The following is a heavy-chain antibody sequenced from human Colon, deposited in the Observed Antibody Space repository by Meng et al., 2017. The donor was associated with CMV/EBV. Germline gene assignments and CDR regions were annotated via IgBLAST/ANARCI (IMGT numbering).Heavy chain of an antibody. J-gene: IGHJ4*02. Sequence: GESLRLSCAASGFVFSGSAMHWVRQASGKGLEWVGRIRTRPNGYATAYAASVEGRFTISRDDSGNTAYLQMTSLRTEDTAVYYCAVLAVAEPISYWGQGTQVTVSS. CDR1: GFVFSGSA. D-gene: IGHD3-3*02. V-gene: IGHV3-73*01. CDR2: IRTRPNGYAT. CDR3: AVLAVAEPISY.